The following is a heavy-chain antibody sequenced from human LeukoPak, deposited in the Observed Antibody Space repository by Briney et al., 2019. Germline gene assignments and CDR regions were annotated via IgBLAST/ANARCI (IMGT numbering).Heavy chain of an antibody. CDR2: IIPIFGTA. Sequence: ASVKVSCKASGGTFSSYAISWVRQAPGQGLEWMGGIIPIFGTANYAQKFQGRVTITADKSTSTAYMELSSLRSEDTAVYYCAREGGIRFLEWLPASRWFDPWGQGTLVTVSS. CDR1: GGTFSSYA. D-gene: IGHD3-3*01. V-gene: IGHV1-69*06. CDR3: AREGGIRFLEWLPASRWFDP. J-gene: IGHJ5*02.